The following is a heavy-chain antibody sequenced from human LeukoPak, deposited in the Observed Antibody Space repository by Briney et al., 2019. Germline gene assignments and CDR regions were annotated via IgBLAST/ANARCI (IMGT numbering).Heavy chain of an antibody. CDR1: GYTFTGYY. Sequence: ASVKVSCKASGYTFTGYYMHWVRQAPGQGLEWTGWINPNSGGTNYAQKFQGWVTMTRDTSISTAYMELSRLRSDDTAVYYCARESVVRGVIRHYYYGMDVWGKGTTVTVSS. D-gene: IGHD3-10*01. V-gene: IGHV1-2*04. CDR2: INPNSGGT. J-gene: IGHJ6*04. CDR3: ARESVVRGVIRHYYYGMDV.